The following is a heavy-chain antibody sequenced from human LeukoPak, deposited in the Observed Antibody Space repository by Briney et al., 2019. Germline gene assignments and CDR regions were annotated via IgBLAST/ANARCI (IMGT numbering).Heavy chain of an antibody. CDR1: GGSISSGDYY. D-gene: IGHD4-17*01. V-gene: IGHV4-30-4*01. CDR2: IYYSGST. J-gene: IGHJ3*02. CDR3: ARADLNNDYASHIGAFDI. Sequence: SQTLSLTCTVSGGSISSGDYYWSWIRQPPGKGLEWIGYIYYSGSTYYNPSLKSRVTISVDTPKNQFSLKLSSVTAADTAVYCCARADLNNDYASHIGAFDIWGQGTMVTVSS.